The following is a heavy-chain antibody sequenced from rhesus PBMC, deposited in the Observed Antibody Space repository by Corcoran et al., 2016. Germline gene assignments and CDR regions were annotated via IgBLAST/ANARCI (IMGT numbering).Heavy chain of an antibody. D-gene: IGHD5-24*01. Sequence: QVQLQESGPGLVKPSETLSLTCAVSGGSISRGYYYWSWIRQPPGKGLEWIGYITYRGSTSYNPSLKSRVTISRDTSKNQFSLKLSSVTAADTAVYYCARYSGYSYFDYWGQGVLVTVSS. CDR1: GGSISRGYYY. CDR3: ARYSGYSYFDY. J-gene: IGHJ4*01. V-gene: IGHV4-122*02. CDR2: ITYRGST.